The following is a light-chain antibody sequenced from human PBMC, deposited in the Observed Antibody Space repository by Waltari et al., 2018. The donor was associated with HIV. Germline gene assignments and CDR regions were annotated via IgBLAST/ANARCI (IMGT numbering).Light chain of an antibody. CDR1: QDISVY. CDR3: QLYHNVPRT. V-gene: IGKV1-33*01. Sequence: DIEMTQSPSSLSASVGDRVTITCQASQDISVYLNWYQHKPGKAPNLLIYDASNLQPGVPSRFSGSRSGTDFTFTISSLQPEDVATYYCQLYHNVPRTLGPGTKVEIK. CDR2: DAS. J-gene: IGKJ3*01.